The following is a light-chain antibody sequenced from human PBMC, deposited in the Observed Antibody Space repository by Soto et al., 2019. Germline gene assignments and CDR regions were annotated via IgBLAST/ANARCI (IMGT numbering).Light chain of an antibody. Sequence: QSALTQPASVSGSPGQSITISCTGTSSEVGGYNYVSWYQQHPGKAPKLMIYDVSNRPSGVSNRSSGSKSGNTASLTISGLQAEDEADYYCSSYTSSSTLVVFGGGTKLTVL. CDR3: SSYTSSSTLVV. CDR2: DVS. J-gene: IGLJ2*01. V-gene: IGLV2-14*01. CDR1: SSEVGGYNY.